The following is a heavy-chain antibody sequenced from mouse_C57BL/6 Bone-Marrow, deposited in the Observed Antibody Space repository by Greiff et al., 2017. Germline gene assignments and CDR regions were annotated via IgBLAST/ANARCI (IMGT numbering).Heavy chain of an antibody. V-gene: IGHV2-2*01. CDR2: IWSGGST. Sequence: VQRVESGPGLVQPSQSLSITCTVSGFSLTSYGVHWVRQSPGKGLEWLGVIWSGGSTDYNAAFISRLSISKDNSKSQVFFKMNSLQADDTAIYYCARRGIYYDYDGFAYWGQGTLVTVSA. CDR1: GFSLTSYG. J-gene: IGHJ3*01. CDR3: ARRGIYYDYDGFAY. D-gene: IGHD2-4*01.